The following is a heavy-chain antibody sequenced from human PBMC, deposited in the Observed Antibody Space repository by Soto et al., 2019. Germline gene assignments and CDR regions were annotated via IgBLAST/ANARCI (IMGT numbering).Heavy chain of an antibody. J-gene: IGHJ6*02. CDR1: GGSISSYY. V-gene: IGHV4-59*01. Sequence: ETLSLTCTVSGGSISSYYWSWIRQPPGKGLEWIGYIYYSGSTNYNPSLKSRVTISVDTSKNQFSLKLSTVTAADTAVYYCARTHYYYGMDVWGQGTTVTVYS. CDR2: IYYSGST. CDR3: ARTHYYYGMDV.